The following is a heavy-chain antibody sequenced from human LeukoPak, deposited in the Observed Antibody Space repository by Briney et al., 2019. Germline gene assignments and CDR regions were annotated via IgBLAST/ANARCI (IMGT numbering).Heavy chain of an antibody. D-gene: IGHD6-19*01. CDR3: ARDERSIAVAGSAVDY. V-gene: IGHV3-21*01. Sequence: GGSLRLSCAASGFTFSSYSMNWVRQAPGEGLEWVSSISSSSSYIYYADSVKGRFTISRDNAKNSLYLQMNSLRAEDTAVYYCARDERSIAVAGSAVDYWGQGTLVTVSS. J-gene: IGHJ4*02. CDR2: ISSSSSYI. CDR1: GFTFSSYS.